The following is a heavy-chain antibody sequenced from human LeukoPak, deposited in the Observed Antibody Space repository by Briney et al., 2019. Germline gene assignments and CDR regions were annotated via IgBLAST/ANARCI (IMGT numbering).Heavy chain of an antibody. CDR1: GGSISSYY. V-gene: IGHV4-59*01. Sequence: SETLSLTCTVSGGSISSYYWSWIRQPPGKGLEWIGYIYYSGSTNYNPSLKSRVTVSVDTSKNQFSLKLSSVTAADTAVCYCARSRRYYYYYGMDVWGQGTTVTVSS. J-gene: IGHJ6*02. CDR3: ARSRRYYYYYGMDV. CDR2: IYYSGST.